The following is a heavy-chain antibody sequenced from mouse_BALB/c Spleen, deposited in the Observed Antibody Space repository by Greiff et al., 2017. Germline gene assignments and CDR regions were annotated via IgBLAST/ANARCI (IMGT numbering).Heavy chain of an antibody. Sequence: VQLQQSGPELGKPGASVKISCKASGYSFTGYNMYWVKQSHRKSLEWIGYIDPYNGGTSYNQKSKGKATLTVDKSSSTAYMHLNSLTSEDSAIYYCARSYYGNPGFAYWGQGTLVTVSA. D-gene: IGHD2-1*01. V-gene: IGHV1S135*01. J-gene: IGHJ3*01. CDR1: GYSFTGYN. CDR2: IDPYNGGT. CDR3: ARSYYGNPGFAY.